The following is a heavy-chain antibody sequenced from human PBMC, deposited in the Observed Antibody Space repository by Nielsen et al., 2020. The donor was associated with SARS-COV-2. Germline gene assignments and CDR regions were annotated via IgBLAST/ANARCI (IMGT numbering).Heavy chain of an antibody. Sequence: GESLKISCAASGFTFSDYEMNWVRRAPGKGLEWVAVISYDGSNKYYADSVKGRFTISRDNSKNTLYLQMNSLRAEDTAVYYCAKPDYWGQGTLVTVSS. CDR3: AKPDY. V-gene: IGHV3-30*18. CDR1: GFTFSDYE. J-gene: IGHJ4*02. CDR2: ISYDGSNK.